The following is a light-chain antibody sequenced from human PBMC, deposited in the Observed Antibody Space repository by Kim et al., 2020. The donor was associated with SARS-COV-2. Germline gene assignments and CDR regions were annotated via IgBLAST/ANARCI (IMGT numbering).Light chain of an antibody. V-gene: IGLV3-1*01. CDR2: QDI. Sequence: SPGQTASITCSGDKLGDKYACWYQQKPGQSPVLVIYQDIKRPSGIPERFSGSNSGNTATLTISGTQAMDEADYYCQAWDSSTGVFGGGTQLTVL. CDR1: KLGDKY. J-gene: IGLJ3*02. CDR3: QAWDSSTGV.